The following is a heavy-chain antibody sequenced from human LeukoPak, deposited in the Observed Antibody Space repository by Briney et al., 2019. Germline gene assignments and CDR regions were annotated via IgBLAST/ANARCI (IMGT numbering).Heavy chain of an antibody. Sequence: PGGSLRLSCAASGFTVSSNYMSWVRQAPGKGLEWVSVIYSGGSTYYADSVKSRFTISRDNSKNTLYLQMNSLRAEDTAVYYCARDASAGSPFDPWGQGTLVTVSS. CDR3: ARDASAGSPFDP. CDR2: IYSGGST. CDR1: GFTVSSNY. D-gene: IGHD6-19*01. V-gene: IGHV3-66*01. J-gene: IGHJ5*02.